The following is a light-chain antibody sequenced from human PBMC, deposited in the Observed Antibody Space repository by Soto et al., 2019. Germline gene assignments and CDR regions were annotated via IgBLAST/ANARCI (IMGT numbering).Light chain of an antibody. CDR3: QSYGTSPT. CDR2: DAS. V-gene: IGKV3D-20*01. Sequence: EIVLTQSPATLSLSPGERATLSCGASQSVSSSNLAWYQQKPGLAPKLLIYDASIRATGIPDRFSGGGSGTDFTLTIRRLEPEDFAVYYCQSYGTSPTFGQGTKVESK. J-gene: IGKJ1*01. CDR1: QSVSSSN.